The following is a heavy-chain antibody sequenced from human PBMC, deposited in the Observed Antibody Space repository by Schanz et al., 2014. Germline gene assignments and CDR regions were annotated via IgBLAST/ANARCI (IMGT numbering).Heavy chain of an antibody. CDR3: ARGTDWNLHY. CDR2: IWNNGVTK. J-gene: IGHJ4*02. Sequence: VQLLESGGGVVQPGTSLILSCSVSGFSLNTYGIHWFRQPAGKGLEWVAVIWNNGVTKYYADSVRGRFTVSRDSGQNSLYLQMNSLRAGDTAVYYCARGTDWNLHYWGQGALVTVSS. CDR1: GFSLNTYG. D-gene: IGHD1-1*01. V-gene: IGHV3-33*01.